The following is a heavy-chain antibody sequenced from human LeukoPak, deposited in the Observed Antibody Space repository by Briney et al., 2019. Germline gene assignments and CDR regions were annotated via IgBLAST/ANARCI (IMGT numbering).Heavy chain of an antibody. V-gene: IGHV1-69*01. CDR1: GGTFSSNA. J-gene: IGHJ4*02. CDR2: IIPIFDTA. D-gene: IGHD6-13*01. Sequence: ASVKVSCKASGGTFSSNAISWVRQAPGQGLEWMGGIIPIFDTANYAQKFQARVTITADESTSTAYMELSSLRSEDTAVYYCARDGLSSWDWVDYWGQGTLVTVSS. CDR3: ARDGLSSWDWVDY.